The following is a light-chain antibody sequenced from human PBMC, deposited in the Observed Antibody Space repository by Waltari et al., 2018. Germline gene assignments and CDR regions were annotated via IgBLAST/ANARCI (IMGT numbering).Light chain of an antibody. J-gene: IGLJ2*01. CDR3: CSQSSNNGVI. CDR2: DVS. CDR1: SRDVGGDAS. V-gene: IGLV2-14*03. Sequence: QSALTQPASVSGSPGQSITVSCTGSSRDVGGDASVSWYQALPGQAPKVIIYDVSSRPSGVSDRFSGSKSGNTASLTISRLQAEDEANYYCCSQSSNNGVIFGGGTKVTVL.